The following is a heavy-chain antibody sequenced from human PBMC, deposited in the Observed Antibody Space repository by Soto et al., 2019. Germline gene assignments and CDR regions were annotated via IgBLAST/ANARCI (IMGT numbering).Heavy chain of an antibody. CDR2: ISYDGSNK. CDR3: ARVGRLHYFDY. D-gene: IGHD4-17*01. Sequence: QVQLVESGGGVVQPGRSLRLSCAASGFTFSSYAMHWVRQAPGKGLEWVAVISYDGSNKYYADCVKGRFTISRDNSKNTLVLQMNSLRAEDTAVYYCARVGRLHYFDYWGQGTLVTVSS. J-gene: IGHJ4*02. CDR1: GFTFSSYA. V-gene: IGHV3-30-3*01.